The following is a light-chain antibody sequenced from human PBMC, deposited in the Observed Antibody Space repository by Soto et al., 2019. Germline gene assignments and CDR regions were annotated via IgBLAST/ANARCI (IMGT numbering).Light chain of an antibody. CDR1: QSLVYADGNTY. CDR2: KVF. CDR3: MQALQTPRT. Sequence: DVVMTQSPLSLPVTLGQSASISCTSSQSLVYADGNTYLNWLQQRPGQSPRRLIYKVFNRDSGVPDRFSGSASGTDFTLKISRVEAEDVGVYYCMQALQTPRTFGQGTKVDIK. J-gene: IGKJ1*01. V-gene: IGKV2-30*01.